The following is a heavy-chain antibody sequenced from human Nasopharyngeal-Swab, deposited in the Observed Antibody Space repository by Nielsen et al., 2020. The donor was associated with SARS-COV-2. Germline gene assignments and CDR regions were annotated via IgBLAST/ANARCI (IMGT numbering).Heavy chain of an antibody. CDR1: GGSFSGYY. V-gene: IGHV4-34*01. Sequence: SETLSLTCAVYGGSFSGYYWSWIRQPPGKGLEWIGAINHSGTTSYNPSLKSRVTISSDTSKNQFSLKLSSVTAADTAVYYCARGHRSISMIVVVIATAHLYFDSWGRGTLVTVTS. CDR3: ARGHRSISMIVVVIATAHLYFDS. CDR2: INHSGTT. D-gene: IGHD3-22*01. J-gene: IGHJ4*02.